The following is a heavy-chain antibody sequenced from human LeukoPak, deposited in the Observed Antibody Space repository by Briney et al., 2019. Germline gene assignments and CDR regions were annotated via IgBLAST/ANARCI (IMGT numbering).Heavy chain of an antibody. Sequence: KSSETLSLTCTVSGGSISSYYWSWIRQPPGKGLEWIGYIYYSGSTNYNPSLKSRVTISVDTSKNQFSLKLSSVTAADTAVYYCASHIIAPGAFDIWGQGTMVTVSS. CDR3: ASHIIAPGAFDI. V-gene: IGHV4-59*01. D-gene: IGHD1-14*01. CDR1: GGSISSYY. J-gene: IGHJ3*02. CDR2: IYYSGST.